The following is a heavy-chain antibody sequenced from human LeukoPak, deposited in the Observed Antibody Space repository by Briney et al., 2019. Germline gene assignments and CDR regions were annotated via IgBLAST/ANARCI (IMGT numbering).Heavy chain of an antibody. CDR2: ISYDGSNK. V-gene: IGHV3-30-3*01. D-gene: IGHD2-15*01. Sequence: GGSLRLSCAASGFTFSSYAMHWVRQAPGKGLEWVAVISYDGSNKYYADSVKGRFTISRDNSKNTLYLQMNSLRAEDTAVYYCARELLREDENYYYGMGVWGQGTTVTVSS. CDR1: GFTFSSYA. J-gene: IGHJ6*02. CDR3: ARELLREDENYYYGMGV.